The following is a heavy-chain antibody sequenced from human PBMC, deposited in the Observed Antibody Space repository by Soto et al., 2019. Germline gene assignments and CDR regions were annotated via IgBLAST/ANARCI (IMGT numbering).Heavy chain of an antibody. V-gene: IGHV3-66*01. D-gene: IGHD1-7*01. CDR1: GFTVSSNY. CDR3: GRGELRPRFDY. Sequence: EVQLVESGGGLVQPGGSLRLSCAASGFTVSSNYMSWVRQAPGKGLDWASLISSGGSAYYADSVKGRFTISRDTSKNTLSLQMNSLRVEDTAVYYCGRGELRPRFDYWGQGTLVTVSS. CDR2: ISSGGSA. J-gene: IGHJ4*02.